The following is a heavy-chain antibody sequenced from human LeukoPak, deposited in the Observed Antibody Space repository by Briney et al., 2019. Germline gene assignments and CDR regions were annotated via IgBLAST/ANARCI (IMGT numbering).Heavy chain of an antibody. Sequence: TGGSLRLSCAASGFTFNNYWMNWVRQAPGKGLEWVSSISSSSSCIYYADSVKGRFTISRDNAKNSLYLQMNSLRAEDTAVYYCARVDVSGYYYPPDYWGQGTLVTVSS. CDR2: ISSSSSCI. CDR1: GFTFNNYW. D-gene: IGHD3-22*01. J-gene: IGHJ4*02. V-gene: IGHV3-21*01. CDR3: ARVDVSGYYYPPDY.